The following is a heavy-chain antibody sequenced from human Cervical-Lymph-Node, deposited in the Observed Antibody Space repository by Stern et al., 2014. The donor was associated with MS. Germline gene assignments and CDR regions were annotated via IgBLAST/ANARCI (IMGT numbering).Heavy chain of an antibody. CDR1: GGTFSTYP. Sequence: QVQLVQSGAEVKKPGSSVTVSCKASGGTFSTYPIIWVRQAPGQGLEWMGGIIPVFGTANYAQKFQGRVTITAADSSSTAYMELSSLRSEDTAVYYCASPVTLTVGAMDVWGQGTTITVSS. J-gene: IGHJ6*02. V-gene: IGHV1-69*12. CDR3: ASPVTLTVGAMDV. D-gene: IGHD4-17*01. CDR2: IIPVFGTA.